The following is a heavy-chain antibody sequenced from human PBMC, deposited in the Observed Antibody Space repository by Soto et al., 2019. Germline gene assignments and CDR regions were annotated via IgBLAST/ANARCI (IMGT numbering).Heavy chain of an antibody. CDR3: ARGDTMVRGVIIDYFDY. D-gene: IGHD3-10*01. V-gene: IGHV1-18*01. J-gene: IGHJ4*02. CDR1: GYTFTSYG. Sequence: GASVKVSCKASGYTFTSYGISWVRQAPGQGLEWMGWISAYNGNTKYSQKFQGRVTITRDTSASTAYMELSSLRSEDTAVYYCARGDTMVRGVIIDYFDYWGQGTLVTVSS. CDR2: ISAYNGNT.